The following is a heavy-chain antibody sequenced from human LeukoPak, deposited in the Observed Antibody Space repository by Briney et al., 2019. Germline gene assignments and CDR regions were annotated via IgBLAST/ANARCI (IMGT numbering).Heavy chain of an antibody. J-gene: IGHJ5*02. CDR1: GITFSTAW. CDR2: IKSKIGGATA. CDR3: ATDRAWFDP. D-gene: IGHD3-10*01. Sequence: GGSLRLSCAASGITFSTAWMSWFRQAPGKGLEWIGRIKSKIGGATADYAAPVKDRFTISRDDSKNTLYLQMNSLKTEDTAVYYCATDRAWFDPWGQGTLVTVSS. V-gene: IGHV3-15*01.